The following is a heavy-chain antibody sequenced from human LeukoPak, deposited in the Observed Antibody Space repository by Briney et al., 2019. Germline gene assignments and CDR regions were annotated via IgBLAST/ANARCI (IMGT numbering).Heavy chain of an antibody. Sequence: SETLSLTCNVSGGSISSYYWSWIRQPPGKGLEWIGYIYYTGSTNYNPSLKSRVTISADTSKNQFSLKLGSVTAADTAVYYCARGPYYYDSSGYYYPYFDYWGQGILVTVSS. J-gene: IGHJ4*02. CDR2: IYYTGST. V-gene: IGHV4-59*01. D-gene: IGHD3-22*01. CDR3: ARGPYYYDSSGYYYPYFDY. CDR1: GGSISSYY.